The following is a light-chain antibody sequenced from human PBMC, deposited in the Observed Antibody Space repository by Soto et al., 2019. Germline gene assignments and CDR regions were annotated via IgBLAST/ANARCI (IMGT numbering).Light chain of an antibody. V-gene: IGKV1-33*01. CDR3: QQYANLPPFT. CDR2: DAS. J-gene: IGKJ3*01. Sequence: DIQMTQSPSSLSASVGDRVTITCQASQDISNYLNWYQQKPGKAPKLLIYDASNLETGVPSRFSGSGSGTDFTFTISSLQPEDIETYYCQQYANLPPFTFGPGTKVDIK. CDR1: QDISNY.